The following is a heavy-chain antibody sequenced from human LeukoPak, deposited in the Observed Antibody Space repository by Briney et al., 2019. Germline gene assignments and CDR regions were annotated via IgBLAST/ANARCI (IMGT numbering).Heavy chain of an antibody. D-gene: IGHD5-18*01. J-gene: IGHJ4*01. CDR3: TMDTYGPRDY. CDR1: GFTLSNFA. V-gene: IGHV3-23*01. CDR2: ITTSADTP. Sequence: GGSLRLSCAVSGFTLSNFAMSWVRQAPGKGLEWVSLITTSADTPYYADSVRGRFTISRDNAKNTLSLQMNSLRAEDTAVYYCTMDTYGPRDYWGHGTLVTVSS.